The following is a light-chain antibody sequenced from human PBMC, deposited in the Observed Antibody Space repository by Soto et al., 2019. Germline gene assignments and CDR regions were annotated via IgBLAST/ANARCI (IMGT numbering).Light chain of an antibody. CDR2: AAS. CDR1: QGIRDD. J-gene: IGKJ1*01. CDR3: LQDYTYPWT. V-gene: IGKV1-6*01. Sequence: AIQMTPSPSSRSASIGDGVTITCRASQGIRDDLGWYRQRPGKAPQLLIFAASSLQGGVTSRFSGSGSGTDFTLTIICXQAEYFATYFRLQDYTYPWTFGQGTKVDSK.